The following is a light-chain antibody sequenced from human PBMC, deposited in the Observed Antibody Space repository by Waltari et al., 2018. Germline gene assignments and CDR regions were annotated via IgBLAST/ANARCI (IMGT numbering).Light chain of an antibody. CDR3: QQYNNWPPLT. CDR2: GAS. J-gene: IGKJ4*01. CDR1: QNVSSN. V-gene: IGKV3-15*01. Sequence: EIVMTQSPATLSVSPGERATLSCRASQNVSSNLAWYQQKPGQAPRLLIYGASTRATGVSVRFSGSGSGTEFTLTISSLQSEDFAVYYCQQYNNWPPLTFGGGTKVEIK.